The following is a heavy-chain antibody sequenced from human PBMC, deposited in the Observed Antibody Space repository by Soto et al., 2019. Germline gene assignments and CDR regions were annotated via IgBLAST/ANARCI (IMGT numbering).Heavy chain of an antibody. Sequence: QVQLQESGPGLVKPSQTLSLTCTVSGGSISSGGYYWSWIRQHPGKGLEWIGYIYDSGNTYYNPSLKSRVTISVDKSKNQFSLKLSSVTAADTAVYYCAREEGGGYDHRWFDPWGQGTLVTVSS. V-gene: IGHV4-31*03. J-gene: IGHJ5*02. CDR3: AREEGGGYDHRWFDP. CDR2: IYDSGNT. D-gene: IGHD5-12*01. CDR1: GGSISSGGYY.